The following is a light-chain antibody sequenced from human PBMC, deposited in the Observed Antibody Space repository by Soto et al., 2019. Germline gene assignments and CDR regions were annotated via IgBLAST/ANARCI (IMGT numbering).Light chain of an antibody. Sequence: IQMTQSPTSLSASVGDRVTITCRASQSVSNYLNWYQQKVGKAPQLLIYFASTLQKGVPSRFSGSGPGTDFTLTISSLQPEDFATYFCQQSYTTPLTFGGGTKVDIK. V-gene: IGKV1-39*01. CDR2: FAS. CDR3: QQSYTTPLT. J-gene: IGKJ4*01. CDR1: QSVSNY.